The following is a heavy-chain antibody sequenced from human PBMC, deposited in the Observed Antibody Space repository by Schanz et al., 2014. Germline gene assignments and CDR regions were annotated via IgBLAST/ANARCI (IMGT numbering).Heavy chain of an antibody. D-gene: IGHD6-13*01. CDR2: ISATSAKI. CDR3: ATETYSSSWCFDY. Sequence: QVKLVESGGTLVKPGGSLRLSCVVSGFTFSDYYMSWIRQAPGKGLEWVSYISATSAKIDYADSVQGRFTISRDNAKNSVFLQMNGLRDEDTAVYYCATETYSSSWCFDYWGQGTLVTVSS. V-gene: IGHV3-11*06. J-gene: IGHJ4*02. CDR1: GFTFSDYY.